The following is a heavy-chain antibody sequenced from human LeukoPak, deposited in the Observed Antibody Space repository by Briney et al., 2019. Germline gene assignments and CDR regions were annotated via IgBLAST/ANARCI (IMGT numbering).Heavy chain of an antibody. CDR3: VRGYSGYDSIAEPDY. CDR2: INAGNGNT. J-gene: IGHJ4*02. V-gene: IGHV1-3*01. Sequence: GASVKVSCKASGYTFTSYAMHWVRQAPGQRLEWMGWINAGNGNTKYSQKFQGRVTITADESTSTAYMELSSLRSEDTAVYYCVRGYSGYDSIAEPDYWGQGTLVTVSS. D-gene: IGHD5-12*01. CDR1: GYTFTSYA.